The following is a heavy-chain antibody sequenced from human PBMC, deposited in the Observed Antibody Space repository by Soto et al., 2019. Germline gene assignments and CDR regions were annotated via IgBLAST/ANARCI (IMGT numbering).Heavy chain of an antibody. D-gene: IGHD3-22*01. CDR2: ISGSGGST. CDR3: AKDEYYYDSSGNGPNWFDP. V-gene: IGHV3-23*01. J-gene: IGHJ5*02. Sequence: GGSLRLSCAASGFTFSSYAMSWVRQAPGKGLEWVSAISGSGGSTYYADSVKGRFTISRDNSKNTLYLQMNSLRAEDTAVYYCAKDEYYYDSSGNGPNWFDPWGQGTLVTVSS. CDR1: GFTFSSYA.